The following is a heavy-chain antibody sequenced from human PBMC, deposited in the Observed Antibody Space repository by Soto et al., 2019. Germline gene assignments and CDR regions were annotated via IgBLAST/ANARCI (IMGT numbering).Heavy chain of an antibody. V-gene: IGHV1-69*01. CDR3: AREEHYYDSSGYPSDY. CDR1: GGTFSSYA. D-gene: IGHD3-22*01. Sequence: QVQLVQSGAEVKKPGSSVKVSCKASGGTFSSYAISWVRQAPGQGLEWMGGIIPIFGTANYAQKFQGRVTITADESTSTAYMELSSLRSEDRAVYYCAREEHYYDSSGYPSDYWGQGTLVTVSS. CDR2: IIPIFGTA. J-gene: IGHJ4*02.